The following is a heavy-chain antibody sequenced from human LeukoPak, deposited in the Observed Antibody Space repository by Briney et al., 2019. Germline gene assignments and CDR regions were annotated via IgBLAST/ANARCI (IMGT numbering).Heavy chain of an antibody. CDR1: VYTFTSYG. V-gene: IGHV1-18*01. CDR2: ISAYNGNT. Sequence: ASVKVSCKASVYTFTSYGISWVRQAPGQGLEWMGWISAYNGNTNYARKLQGRVTMTTDTSTSTAYMELRSLRSDDTAAYYCARGAFRGVINPIDYWGQGTLVTVSS. D-gene: IGHD3-10*01. CDR3: ARGAFRGVINPIDY. J-gene: IGHJ4*02.